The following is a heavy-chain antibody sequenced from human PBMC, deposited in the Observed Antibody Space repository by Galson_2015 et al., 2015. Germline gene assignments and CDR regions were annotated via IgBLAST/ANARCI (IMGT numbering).Heavy chain of an antibody. Sequence: SETLSLTCTVSGGSISSYYWSWIRQPPGKGLEWIGYIYYSGSTNYNPSLKSRVTISVDTSKNQFSLKLSSVTAADTAVYYCARDQDDYGNPGRGGMDVWGQGTTVTVSS. D-gene: IGHD4-11*01. V-gene: IGHV4-59*01. J-gene: IGHJ6*02. CDR2: IYYSGST. CDR1: GGSISSYY. CDR3: ARDQDDYGNPGRGGMDV.